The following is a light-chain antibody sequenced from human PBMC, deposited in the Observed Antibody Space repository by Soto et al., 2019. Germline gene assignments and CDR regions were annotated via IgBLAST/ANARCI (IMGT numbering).Light chain of an antibody. CDR1: PSVSSN. J-gene: IGKJ1*01. V-gene: IGKV3-15*01. CDR2: GAS. Sequence: EIVMTQSPATLSVSPGERSTLSCRASPSVSSNLAWYHQKPGQAPRLLIYGASTRATGIPTRFSGGGSGTLITLTLTFLHSVVLAIYYCPHYNSWPQFGQGTKVEV. CDR3: PHYNSWPQ.